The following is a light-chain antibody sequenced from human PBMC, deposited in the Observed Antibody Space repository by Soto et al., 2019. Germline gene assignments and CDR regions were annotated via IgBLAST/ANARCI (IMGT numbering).Light chain of an antibody. J-gene: IGLJ1*01. CDR1: SSDVGGFNY. V-gene: IGLV2-8*01. CDR3: TSYAGSNNVRWV. Sequence: QSALTQPPSASGSPGQSVTISCTGTSSDVGGFNYVSWYQQHPGKAPKLMIYEVHKRPSGVPDRFSGSKSANTASLTVSGLQAEDEADYYCTSYAGSNNVRWVFGTGTKVTVL. CDR2: EVH.